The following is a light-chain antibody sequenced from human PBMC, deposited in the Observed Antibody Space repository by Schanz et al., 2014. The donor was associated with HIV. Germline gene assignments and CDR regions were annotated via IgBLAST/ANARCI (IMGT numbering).Light chain of an antibody. V-gene: IGKV1-39*01. CDR1: QGISSY. CDR2: AAS. J-gene: IGKJ4*01. Sequence: DIQMTQSPSAMSASVGDRVTITCRASQGISSYLAWYQLKPGKAPKLLIYAASSLQTGVPSRFNGSGSGTDFTLTISSLQPEDSATYYCQQSYSAPFTFGGGTRVDI. CDR3: QQSYSAPFT.